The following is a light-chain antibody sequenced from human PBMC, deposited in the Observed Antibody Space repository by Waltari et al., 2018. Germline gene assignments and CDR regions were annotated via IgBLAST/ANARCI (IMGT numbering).Light chain of an antibody. CDR3: QQYDTLPWT. V-gene: IGKV3-20*01. Sequence: EIVLTQSPGTLSLSPGERATLSCRASQSISSSYLAWYQQKPGQSPRLLIYGTSSRATGIPARFSGSGSGTDFTLTISRLEPEDFAVYHCQQYDTLPWTFGQGTKVEIK. CDR2: GTS. CDR1: QSISSSY. J-gene: IGKJ1*01.